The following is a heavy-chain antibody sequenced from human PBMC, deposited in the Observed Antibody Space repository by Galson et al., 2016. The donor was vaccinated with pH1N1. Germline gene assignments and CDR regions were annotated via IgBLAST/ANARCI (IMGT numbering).Heavy chain of an antibody. CDR2: VWYSGNT. J-gene: IGHJ4*02. CDR3: VRIRFNSIDS. D-gene: IGHD3-3*02. V-gene: IGHV4-38-2*01. Sequence: ETLSLTCDVSGYSISSIYFWGWIRQPPGKGPEWLGTVWYSGNTYHNPSLQSRVTMSMHTSTNQFSLHLRSVTAADMAMYYCVRIRFNSIDSWGQGTLVTVSS. CDR1: GYSISSIYF.